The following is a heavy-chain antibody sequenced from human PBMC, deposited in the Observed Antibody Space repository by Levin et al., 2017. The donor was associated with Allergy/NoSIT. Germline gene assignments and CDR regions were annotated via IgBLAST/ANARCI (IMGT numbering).Heavy chain of an antibody. V-gene: IGHV4-39*07. CDR1: VGSIRGNSYY. J-gene: IGHJ4*02. CDR2: VYYSGST. D-gene: IGHD4-23*01. Sequence: PSETLSLTCSVSVGSIRGNSYYWGWIRQTPGKGLEWIGSVYYSGSTHYNPSLKSRLTISVDTSKNHFSLQLRSVTAADTAVYYCARNQTGGFFDYWGQGVLITVSS. CDR3: ARNQTGGFFDY.